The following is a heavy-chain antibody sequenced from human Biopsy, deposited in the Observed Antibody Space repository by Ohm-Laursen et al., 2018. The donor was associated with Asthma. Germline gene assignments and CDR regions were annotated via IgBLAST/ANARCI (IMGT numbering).Heavy chain of an antibody. J-gene: IGHJ5*02. Sequence: SDTLSLTWTVSGGSISSSSYYWGWIRQPPGKGLEWIGSIYYSGSNYYNPSLKSRVTISVDTSKNQFSLKLSSVTAADTAVYYFARFTASITIFGVVNNWFDPWGQGTLVTVSS. CDR1: GGSISSSSYY. CDR3: ARFTASITIFGVVNNWFDP. CDR2: IYYSGSN. D-gene: IGHD3-3*01. V-gene: IGHV4-39*01.